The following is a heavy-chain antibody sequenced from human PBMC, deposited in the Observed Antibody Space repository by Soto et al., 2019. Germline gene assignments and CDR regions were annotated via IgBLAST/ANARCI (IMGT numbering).Heavy chain of an antibody. CDR1: GGSVSSGSYY. CDR2: IYYSGSA. D-gene: IGHD6-6*01. CDR3: ARQGYSISLDY. Sequence: SETLSLTCTVSGGSVSSGSYYWSWIRQPPGKGLEWIGYIYYSGSAYYHPSFKSRVTISVDTSKNQFSLKLSSVTAADTAVYYCARQGYSISLDYWGQGTLVTVSS. J-gene: IGHJ4*02. V-gene: IGHV4-39*01.